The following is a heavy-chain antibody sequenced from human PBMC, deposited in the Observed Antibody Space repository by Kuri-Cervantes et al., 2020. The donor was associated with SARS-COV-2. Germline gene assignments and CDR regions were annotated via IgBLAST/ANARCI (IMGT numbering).Heavy chain of an antibody. J-gene: IGHJ6*02. D-gene: IGHD3-10*01. CDR1: GGSVSSGSYY. V-gene: IGHV4-61*01. CDR2: IYYSGST. Sequence: ESLKISCTVSGGSVSSGSYYWSWIRQPPGKGLEWIGYIYYSGSTNYNPSLKSRVTISVDTSKNQFSLKLSSVTAADTAVYYCARDRVVRGKCGPDYYHGMDVWGQGTTVTVSS. CDR3: ARDRVVRGKCGPDYYHGMDV.